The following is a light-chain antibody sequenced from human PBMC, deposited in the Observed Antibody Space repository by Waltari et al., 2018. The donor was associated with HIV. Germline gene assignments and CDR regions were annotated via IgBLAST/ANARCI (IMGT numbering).Light chain of an antibody. V-gene: IGLV2-11*01. CDR2: DVS. CDR3: CSYAGSYTNYV. Sequence: QSALTQPRSVSGSPAQSVTISCTGTSSDVGGYNYVSWYQQHPGKAPKLMIYDVSKRPSGVPDRFSGSKSGNTASLTISGLQAEDEADYYCCSYAGSYTNYVFGTGTKVTVL. CDR1: SSDVGGYNY. J-gene: IGLJ1*01.